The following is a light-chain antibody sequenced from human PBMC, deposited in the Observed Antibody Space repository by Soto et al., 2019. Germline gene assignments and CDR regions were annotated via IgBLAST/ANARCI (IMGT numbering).Light chain of an antibody. Sequence: EIVLTQSPSNMSLSPGERATLSCRASQNMGNFLAWYQHKPGQATRLLIYDASKRATGIPARFSGSWSGTDFTLSISSLEPAYFVVYYCQKRSTWSTIFALGPGTRVDIK. CDR3: QKRSTWSTIFA. CDR1: QNMGNF. V-gene: IGKV3-11*01. CDR2: DAS. J-gene: IGKJ3*01.